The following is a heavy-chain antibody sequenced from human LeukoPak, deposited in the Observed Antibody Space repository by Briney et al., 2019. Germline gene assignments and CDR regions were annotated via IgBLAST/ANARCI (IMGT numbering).Heavy chain of an antibody. Sequence: SETLSLTCTVPGGSISSYYWSWIRQPPGKGLEWIGYIYYSGSTNYNPSLKSRVTISVDTSKNQFSLKLSSVTAADTAVYYCARHRYGDSYYFDYWGQGTLVTVSS. CDR2: IYYSGST. V-gene: IGHV4-59*08. CDR3: ARHRYGDSYYFDY. J-gene: IGHJ4*02. D-gene: IGHD4-17*01. CDR1: GGSISSYY.